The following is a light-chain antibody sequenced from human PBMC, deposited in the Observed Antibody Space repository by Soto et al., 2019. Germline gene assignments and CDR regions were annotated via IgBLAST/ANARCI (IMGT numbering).Light chain of an antibody. J-gene: IGKJ4*01. CDR3: QQYGSSPLT. CDR2: GAS. CDR1: QSVSSN. Sequence: VMTQSPDTLSASPGERATLSCRASQSVSSNLAWYQQKPGQAPRLLIYGASTRATGIPARFSGSGSGTDFTLTISRLEPEDFAVYYCQQYGSSPLTFGGGTKVDIK. V-gene: IGKV3-20*01.